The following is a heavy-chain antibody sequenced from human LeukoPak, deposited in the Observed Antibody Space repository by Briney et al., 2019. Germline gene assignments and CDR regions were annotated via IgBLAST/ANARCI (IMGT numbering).Heavy chain of an antibody. V-gene: IGHV1-46*01. CDR3: ARAPRIVGATKDYYFDY. Sequence: ASVKVSCKASGYTFTSYYMHWVRQAPGQGLEWMGIINPSGGSTSYAQKFQGRVTMTRDMSTSTVYMELSSLRSEDTAVYYCARAPRIVGATKDYYFDYWGQGTLVTVSS. D-gene: IGHD1-26*01. CDR2: INPSGGST. CDR1: GYTFTSYY. J-gene: IGHJ4*02.